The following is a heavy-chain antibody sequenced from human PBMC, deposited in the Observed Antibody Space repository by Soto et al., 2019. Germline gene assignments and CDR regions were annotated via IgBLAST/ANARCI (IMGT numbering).Heavy chain of an antibody. CDR3: VRARGIAAAYGMDV. CDR2: IYYSGST. J-gene: IGHJ6*02. CDR1: GGSISSGDYY. Sequence: QVQLQESGPGLVKPSQTLSLTCTVSGGSISSGDYYWSWIRQPPGKGLEWIGYIYYSGSTYYNPSLMSRVTISVDTSKNQFSLKLSSVTAADTAVYYCVRARGIAAAYGMDVWGQGTTVTVSS. D-gene: IGHD6-13*01. V-gene: IGHV4-30-4*01.